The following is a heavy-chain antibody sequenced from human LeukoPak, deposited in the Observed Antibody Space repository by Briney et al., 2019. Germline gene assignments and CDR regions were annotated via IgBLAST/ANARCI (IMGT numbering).Heavy chain of an antibody. CDR1: GFTFRSYG. CDR2: ISSDGNDK. J-gene: IGHJ4*02. CDR3: TTKVIRGNSGDDYDD. D-gene: IGHD5-12*01. V-gene: IGHV3-30*03. Sequence: GGSLRLSCAVSGFTFRSYGMHWVRQAPGKGLEWVALISSDGNDKLYGDSVRGRFTISRDDSKSTLYLQMNSLRAEDTAVYYCTTKVIRGNSGDDYDDWGQGTLVTVSS.